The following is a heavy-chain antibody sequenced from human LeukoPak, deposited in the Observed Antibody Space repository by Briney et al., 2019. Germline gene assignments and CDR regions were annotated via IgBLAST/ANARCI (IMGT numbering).Heavy chain of an antibody. CDR2: IGTAGDT. CDR1: GFIFSSYD. Sequence: GGSLRLSCAASGFIFSSYDMHWVRQVTGKGLEWVSGIGTAGDTYHLDSVKGRFTISRDNAKNSLYLQMNSLRAEDTAVYYCAREGCFGRRCYSSTPSWYYYYMDVWGKGTTVTVSS. CDR3: AREGCFGRRCYSSTPSWYYYYMDV. V-gene: IGHV3-13*01. J-gene: IGHJ6*03. D-gene: IGHD2-21*02.